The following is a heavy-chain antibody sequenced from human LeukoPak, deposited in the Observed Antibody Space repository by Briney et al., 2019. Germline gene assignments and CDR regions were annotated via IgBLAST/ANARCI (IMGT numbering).Heavy chain of an antibody. CDR1: GYTFTGYY. V-gene: IGHV1-2*02. CDR2: INPNSGGT. Sequence: GASVKVSCKASGYTFTGYYMHWVRQAPGQGLEWMGWINPNSGGTNYAQKFQGRVTMTRDTSISTAYMELSRLRSEDTAVYCCARGTRDGHNSGGYYFDYWGQGTLVTVSS. D-gene: IGHD5-24*01. CDR3: ARGTRDGHNSGGYYFDY. J-gene: IGHJ4*02.